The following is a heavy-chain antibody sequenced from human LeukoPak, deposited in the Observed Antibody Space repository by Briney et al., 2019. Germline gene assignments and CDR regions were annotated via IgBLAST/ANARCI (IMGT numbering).Heavy chain of an antibody. Sequence: PGGSLRLSCAVSGFIFSDYWMTWVRQAPGMGLEWVAHIKGDGTEPFYGDSVKGRFTISRDNAKNLLYLQMNSLSAEDTAIYYCVRDVGWFRFDFWGLGTLVTVSS. CDR1: GFIFSDYW. CDR3: VRDVGWFRFDF. J-gene: IGHJ4*02. CDR2: IKGDGTEP. D-gene: IGHD6-19*01. V-gene: IGHV3-7*03.